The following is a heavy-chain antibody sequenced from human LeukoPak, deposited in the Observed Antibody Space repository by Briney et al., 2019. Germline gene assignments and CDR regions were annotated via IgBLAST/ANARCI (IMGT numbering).Heavy chain of an antibody. CDR1: GFTFSSYS. V-gene: IGHV3-21*01. J-gene: IGHJ4*02. CDR2: ISSSSSYI. Sequence: GGSLRLSCAASGFTFSSYSMNWVRQAPGKGLEWVSSISSSSSYIYYADSVKGRFTVSRDNAKNSLYLQMNSLRAEDTAVYYCARDAGRKDDYWGQGTLVTVSS. CDR3: ARDAGRKDDY.